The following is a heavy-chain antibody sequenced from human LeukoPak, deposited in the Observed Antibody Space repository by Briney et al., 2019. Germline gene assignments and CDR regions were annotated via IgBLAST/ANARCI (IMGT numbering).Heavy chain of an antibody. V-gene: IGHV3-64*01. D-gene: IGHD5-18*01. CDR2: ISSNGGST. CDR1: GFTFSSYA. Sequence: PGGSLRLSCAASGFTFSSYAMHWVRQAPGKGLEYVSAISSNGGSTYYANSVKGRFTISRDNSKNTLYLQMGSLRAEDMAVYYCASSYGTWGYYYMDVWGKGTTVTISS. CDR3: ASSYGTWGYYYMDV. J-gene: IGHJ6*03.